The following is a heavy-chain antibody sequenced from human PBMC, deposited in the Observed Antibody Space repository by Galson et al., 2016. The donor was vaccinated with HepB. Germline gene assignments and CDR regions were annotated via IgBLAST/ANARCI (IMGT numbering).Heavy chain of an antibody. J-gene: IGHJ3*01. CDR3: ARGSDSSSWYALACAFGL. V-gene: IGHV1-2*02. Sequence: SVKVSCKASGYTFTGYYMHWVRQAPGQGLEWMGWINPNSGGTNYAQKFQGRVTMTRDTSISTAYMELSRLRSDDTAVYYCARGSDSSSWYALACAFGLWGQGTMVTVSS. D-gene: IGHD6-13*01. CDR1: GYTFTGYY. CDR2: INPNSGGT.